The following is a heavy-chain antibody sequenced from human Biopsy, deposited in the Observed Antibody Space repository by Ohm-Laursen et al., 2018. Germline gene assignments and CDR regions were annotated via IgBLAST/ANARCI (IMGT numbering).Heavy chain of an antibody. Sequence: SLRLSCAASVFTFHNHGMQWVRQALGQGLEWVAFIFYDVSNTYYTDSVKGRFTISRDNSRDTLYLQMSSLRSEDTAVYYCVKDRDSDTPIGGFSMDVWGQGTTVTVSS. J-gene: IGHJ6*02. CDR1: VFTFHNHG. V-gene: IGHV3-30*18. CDR3: VKDRDSDTPIGGFSMDV. CDR2: IFYDVSNT. D-gene: IGHD3-16*01.